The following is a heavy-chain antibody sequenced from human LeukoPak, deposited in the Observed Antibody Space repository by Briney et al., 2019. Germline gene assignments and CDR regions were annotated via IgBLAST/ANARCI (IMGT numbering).Heavy chain of an antibody. CDR1: GLTFSDYI. J-gene: IGHJ3*02. V-gene: IGHV3-72*01. CDR2: IRRGANSYTT. D-gene: IGHD3-16*01. Sequence: GGSLRLSCAASGLTFSDYILDWVRQAPGKGLEWVGRIRRGANSYTTEYAASVKGRFTISRDDSKNSLYLHMNSLKTEDTGVYHCSRDGGEGGNSAFDIWGQGTMVTVSS. CDR3: SRDGGEGGNSAFDI.